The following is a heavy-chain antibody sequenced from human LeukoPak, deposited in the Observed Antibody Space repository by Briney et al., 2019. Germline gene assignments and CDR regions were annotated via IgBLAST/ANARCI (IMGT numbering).Heavy chain of an antibody. J-gene: IGHJ5*02. CDR1: GGSISSYY. D-gene: IGHD5-18*01. CDR2: IYYSGST. Sequence: PSETLSLTCTVSGGSISSYYWSWIRQPPGKRLEWIGYIYYSGSTNYNPSLKSRVTISVDTSKNQFSLKLSSVTAADTAVYYCARRKSWIQLWSTGFDPWGQGTLVTVSS. V-gene: IGHV4-59*08. CDR3: ARRKSWIQLWSTGFDP.